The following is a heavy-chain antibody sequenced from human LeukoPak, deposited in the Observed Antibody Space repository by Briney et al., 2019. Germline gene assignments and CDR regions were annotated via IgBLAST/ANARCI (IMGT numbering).Heavy chain of an antibody. J-gene: IGHJ4*02. CDR2: IRSDGADI. CDR3: VRNMVRGIVYFDS. V-gene: IGHV3-74*03. D-gene: IGHD3-10*01. CDR1: GFIFSDYW. Sequence: PGGSLRLSCAASGFIFSDYWMYWVRQTPGKGLVWVSRIRSDGADIQYADSVRGRFTISRDNAKSTLYLQMNSLRTEDTAVYFCVRNMVRGIVYFDSWGQGTLVTVSS.